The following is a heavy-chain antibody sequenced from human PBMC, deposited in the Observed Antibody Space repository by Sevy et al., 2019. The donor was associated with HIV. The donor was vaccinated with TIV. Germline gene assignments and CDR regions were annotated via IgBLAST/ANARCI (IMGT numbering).Heavy chain of an antibody. J-gene: IGHJ5*02. CDR3: AGENAWGRGYA. D-gene: IGHD6-25*01. Sequence: SETLSLTCTVSGGSITSLYWNWIRQPPGKGLEWVAIIYYNGHINYNPSVKTRVTLSLDTYKNQFSLRLSSVTAPDTAMYYCAGENAWGRGYAWGQGTLVTVSS. CDR2: IYYNGHI. CDR1: GGSITSLY. V-gene: IGHV4-59*08.